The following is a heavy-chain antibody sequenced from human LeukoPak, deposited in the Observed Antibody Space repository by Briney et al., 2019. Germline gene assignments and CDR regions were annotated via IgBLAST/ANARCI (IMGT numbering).Heavy chain of an antibody. CDR2: IYHSGST. D-gene: IGHD2-15*01. V-gene: IGHV4-38-2*02. Sequence: SETLSLTCTVSGYSISSGYYWGWIRQPPGKGLEWIGGIYHSGSTYYNPSLKSRVTISVDTSKNQFSLKLSSVTAADTAVYYCARDTMVVAATPSDYWGQGTLVTVSS. CDR3: ARDTMVVAATPSDY. CDR1: GYSISSGYY. J-gene: IGHJ4*02.